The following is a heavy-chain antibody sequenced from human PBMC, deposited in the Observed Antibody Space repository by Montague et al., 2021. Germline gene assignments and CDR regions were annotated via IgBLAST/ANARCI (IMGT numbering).Heavy chain of an antibody. J-gene: IGHJ5*02. Sequence: SLRLSCAASGFTFSTFPMHWFRQAPGKGLEWVALISHDGSNKYYADSVRGRFTVSRDNSKNTLYLQTSSLRADDTAVYYCARWRVYYDSSGYAAWGRGTLATVSS. D-gene: IGHD3-22*01. CDR1: GFTFSTFP. CDR2: ISHDGSNK. CDR3: ARWRVYYDSSGYAA. V-gene: IGHV3-30-3*01.